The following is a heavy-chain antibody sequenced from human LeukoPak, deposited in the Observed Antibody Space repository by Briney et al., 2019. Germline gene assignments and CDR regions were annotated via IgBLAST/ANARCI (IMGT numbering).Heavy chain of an antibody. Sequence: SETLSLTCTVSGGSFNRSGYYWGWIRQPPGKGLEWIGNIYYSGSTYHNPSLKSRVTISVDTSKNQFSLKLSPVTAADTAVYYCARLWGFDPWGQGTLVTVSS. CDR2: IYYSGST. CDR3: ARLWGFDP. V-gene: IGHV4-39*01. CDR1: GGSFNRSGYY. D-gene: IGHD7-27*01. J-gene: IGHJ5*02.